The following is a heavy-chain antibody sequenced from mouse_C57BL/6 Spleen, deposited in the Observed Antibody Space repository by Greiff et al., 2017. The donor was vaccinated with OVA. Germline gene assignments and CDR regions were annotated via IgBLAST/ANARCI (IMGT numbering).Heavy chain of an antibody. Sequence: EVKVEESGPGLVKPSQSLSLTCSVTGYSITSGYYWNWIRQFPGNKLEWMGYISYDGSNNYNPSLKNRISITRDTSKNQFFLKLNSVTTEDTATYHCARGEAMDYWGQGTSVTVSS. J-gene: IGHJ4*01. V-gene: IGHV3-6*01. CDR3: ARGEAMDY. CDR2: ISYDGSN. CDR1: GYSITSGYY.